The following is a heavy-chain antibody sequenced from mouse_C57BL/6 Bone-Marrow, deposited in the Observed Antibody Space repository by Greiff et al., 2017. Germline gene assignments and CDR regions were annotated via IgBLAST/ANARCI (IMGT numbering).Heavy chain of an antibody. V-gene: IGHV14-2*01. CDR2: IHPEDGDT. Sequence: DVLLLQSGAELVKPGASVKLSCTASGYNFNAYYMHWVKQRPEQGLEWIGMIHPEDGDTKYDPKFKGKATMTADKSSNTAYLQLSSLTSEDSAVYYCAGNGAYWGQGTLVTVSA. CDR3: AGNGAY. CDR1: GYNFNAYY. J-gene: IGHJ3*01.